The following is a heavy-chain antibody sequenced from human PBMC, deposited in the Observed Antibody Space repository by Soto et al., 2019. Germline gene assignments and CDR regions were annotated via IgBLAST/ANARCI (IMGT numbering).Heavy chain of an antibody. CDR3: KSRTGGY. CDR2: ISGSGGGT. Sequence: EVQLLESGGGLVQPGGSLKLSCAASGFTFSSYAMAWVRQAPGKGLEWVSGISGSGGGTYYADSVKGRFTISRDKSMNTLYVKMNSLRAEGAVVYCCKSRTGGYWGQGTLVTVSS. D-gene: IGHD2-8*02. CDR1: GFTFSSYA. J-gene: IGHJ4*02. V-gene: IGHV3-23*01.